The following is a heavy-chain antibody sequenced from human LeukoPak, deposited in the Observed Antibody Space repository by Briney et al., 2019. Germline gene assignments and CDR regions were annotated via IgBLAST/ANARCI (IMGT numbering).Heavy chain of an antibody. CDR1: AFTFSSYA. D-gene: IGHD3-10*01. Sequence: QTGRSLRLSCAASAFTFSSYAMSWVRQAPGKGREWVSASSGSGGSIYYAVSVKGRFTISRYNSKNTMYLQMNSLRAEDTAVYYCAKDSAVVLWFGEPSMDVWGQGKTVTVSS. CDR3: AKDSAVVLWFGEPSMDV. V-gene: IGHV3-23*01. J-gene: IGHJ6*02. CDR2: SSGSGGSI.